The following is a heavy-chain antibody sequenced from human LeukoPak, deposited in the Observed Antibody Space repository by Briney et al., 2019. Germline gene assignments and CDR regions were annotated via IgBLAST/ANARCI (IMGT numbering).Heavy chain of an antibody. CDR1: GYTFTGYY. J-gene: IGHJ4*02. D-gene: IGHD1-26*01. V-gene: IGHV1-2*06. CDR2: INPNNGAT. CDR3: TRESGSYHGNDY. Sequence: PAASVTVSCKASGYTFTGYYIHWVRQAPGQGLEWMGRINPNNGATNYAQKLQGRVTITGDTSISTAYMELSSLRSDDTAVYYCTRESGSYHGNDYWGQXTLXTVSS.